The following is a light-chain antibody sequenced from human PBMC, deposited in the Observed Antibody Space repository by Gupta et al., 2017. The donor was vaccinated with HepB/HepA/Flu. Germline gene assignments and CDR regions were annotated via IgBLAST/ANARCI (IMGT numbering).Light chain of an antibody. V-gene: IGKV2-28*01. Sequence: DIVMTPSPLSLPVTPGETDSISCRSSQSVLHGDGYNYLDWYQQKPGQSPQLLIYLGSNRASGVLDRFSGSGSGKHFTMKISRVEAEDVWVFYCMQDLQTHRTFGQGTKLEIK. CDR1: QSVLHGDGYNY. CDR2: LGS. J-gene: IGKJ2*01. CDR3: MQDLQTHRT.